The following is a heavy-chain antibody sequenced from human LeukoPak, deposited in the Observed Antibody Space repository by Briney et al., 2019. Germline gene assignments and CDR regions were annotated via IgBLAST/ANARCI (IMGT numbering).Heavy chain of an antibody. V-gene: IGHV4-59*01. Sequence: PSETLSLTCTVSGGSISSYYWSWIRQAPGKGLEWIGYIYYSGSTNYNPSLKSRVTISVDTSKDQFSLKLRSVTAADTAVYYCARDKGDYGDYYWFDPWGQGTLVTVSS. CDR3: ARDKGDYGDYYWFDP. D-gene: IGHD4-17*01. J-gene: IGHJ5*02. CDR1: GGSISSYY. CDR2: IYYSGST.